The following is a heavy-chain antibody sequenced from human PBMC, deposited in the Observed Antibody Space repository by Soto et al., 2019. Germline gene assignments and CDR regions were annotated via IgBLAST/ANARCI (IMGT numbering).Heavy chain of an antibody. V-gene: IGHV3-33*01. J-gene: IGHJ4*02. CDR2: IWSDGNNK. CDR1: GFTFNTYG. Sequence: QVQLVESGGGVVQPGRSLRLSCAASGFTFNTYGFHWVRQAPGKGLEWVAVIWSDGNNKYYADSVKGRFTISRDSSKNTLYLQMNSLRVEDTAVYYCARIQLDTIMALDYWGQGTLVTVS. CDR3: ARIQLDTIMALDY. D-gene: IGHD1-1*01.